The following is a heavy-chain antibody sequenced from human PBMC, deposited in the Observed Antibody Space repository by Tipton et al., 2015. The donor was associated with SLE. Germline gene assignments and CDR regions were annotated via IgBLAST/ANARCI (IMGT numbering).Heavy chain of an antibody. V-gene: IGHV1-18*01. CDR3: ALGIISYCSGGSCYFD. Sequence: QSGPEVKKPGASVKVSCKASGYTFTSHAINWVRQAPGQGLEWMGGISTSTGNTDYAQKFQDRVTMTTDTSTSTAYMELRSLRSDDTAVYYCALGIISYCSGGSCYFDWGQGTLVTVSS. D-gene: IGHD2-15*01. J-gene: IGHJ4*02. CDR2: ISTSTGNT. CDR1: GYTFTSHA.